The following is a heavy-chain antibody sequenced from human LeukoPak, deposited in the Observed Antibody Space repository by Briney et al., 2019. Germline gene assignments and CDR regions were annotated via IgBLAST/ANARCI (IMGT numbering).Heavy chain of an antibody. CDR3: AKDRPAMVRGVIGSYYFDY. D-gene: IGHD3-10*01. J-gene: IGHJ4*02. Sequence: PGGSLRLSCAASGFTFSSYAMSWVRQAPGKGLEWVSAISGSGGSTYYADSVKGRFTISRDNSKNTLYLQMNSLRAEDTAVYYCAKDRPAMVRGVIGSYYFDYWGQGTLVTVSS. V-gene: IGHV3-23*01. CDR2: ISGSGGST. CDR1: GFTFSSYA.